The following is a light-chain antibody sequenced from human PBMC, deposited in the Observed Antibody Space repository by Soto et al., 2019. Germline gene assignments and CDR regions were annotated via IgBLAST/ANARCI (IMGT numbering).Light chain of an antibody. V-gene: IGKV3-20*01. J-gene: IGKJ5*01. CDR2: DAS. CDR1: HSVTRY. CDR3: QQYGSSPIT. Sequence: EMVLSLYPGTLSLSPAERATLSCRASHSVTRYVACYQQKPGQAPRLLISDASGRATGIPDRFSGSGSETDFSLTIYILEPEDFTVYFCQQYGSSPITFGQGTRLEIK.